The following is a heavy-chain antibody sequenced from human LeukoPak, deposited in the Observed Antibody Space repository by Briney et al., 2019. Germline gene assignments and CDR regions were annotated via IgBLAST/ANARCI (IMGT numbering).Heavy chain of an antibody. J-gene: IGHJ3*02. D-gene: IGHD5-18*01. V-gene: IGHV3-33*01. CDR3: ALHGDTAMVFLPGTDAFDI. CDR2: IWSDEIHK. Sequence: GGSLRLSCAASGFTFSNYGMHWARQAPGKGLEWVAMIWSDEIHKFYGDSVKGRFTISRDNSKNMVYLEMNSLRAEDTAVYYCALHGDTAMVFLPGTDAFDIWGQGTMVTVSS. CDR1: GFTFSNYG.